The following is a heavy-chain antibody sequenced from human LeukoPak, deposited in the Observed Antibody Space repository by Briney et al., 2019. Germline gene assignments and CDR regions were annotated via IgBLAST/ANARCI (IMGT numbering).Heavy chain of an antibody. CDR1: GYTFTGYY. CDR2: INPNSGGT. Sequence: GASVKVSCKASGYTFTGYYMHWVRQPPGQGLECMGRINPNSGGTNYAQKFQRRVTMTTDTSISTAYMEPSTLRSDDTAAYYCARIPEYTSSRSPIVYFDYWGQGTLVTVSS. V-gene: IGHV1-2*06. D-gene: IGHD6-6*01. CDR3: ARIPEYTSSRSPIVYFDY. J-gene: IGHJ4*02.